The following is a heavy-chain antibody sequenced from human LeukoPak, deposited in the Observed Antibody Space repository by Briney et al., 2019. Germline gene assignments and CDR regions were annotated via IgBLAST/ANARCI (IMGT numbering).Heavy chain of an antibody. CDR2: ISAYNGNT. CDR1: GYTFTSYG. CDR3: ARDLLGSYYDILTGYYIPPFDY. J-gene: IGHJ4*02. Sequence: GASVKVSCKASGYTFTSYGNSWVRQAPGQGLEWMGWISAYNGNTNYAQKLQGRVTMTTDTSTSTAYMELRSLRSDDTAVYYCARDLLGSYYDILTGYYIPPFDYWGQGTLVTVSS. V-gene: IGHV1-18*04. D-gene: IGHD3-9*01.